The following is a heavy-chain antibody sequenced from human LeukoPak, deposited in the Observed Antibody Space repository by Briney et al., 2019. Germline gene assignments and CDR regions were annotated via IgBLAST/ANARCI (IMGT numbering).Heavy chain of an antibody. V-gene: IGHV3-21*01. Sequence: GGSLRLSCAASGFTFSSYWKNWVRQAPGERLKWVSSISSSSSYIYYADSVKGRFTISKDSSKNTLDLQMNSLRTEDTAVYYCARGSQYNILTGFIVGAMDDFDYWGQGTLVTVSS. CDR1: GFTFSSYW. D-gene: IGHD3-9*01. J-gene: IGHJ4*02. CDR2: ISSSSSYI. CDR3: ARGSQYNILTGFIVGAMDDFDY.